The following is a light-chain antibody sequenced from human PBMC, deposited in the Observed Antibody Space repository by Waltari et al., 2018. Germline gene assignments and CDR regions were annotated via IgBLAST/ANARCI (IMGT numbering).Light chain of an antibody. J-gene: IGKJ2*01. V-gene: IGKV3-20*01. CDR2: GAS. CDR3: QQYGSSVLYT. Sequence: VLTQSPGTLSLSPGDRASLSCKASQRLGKNYLAWYQQKPGQAPRLLIFGASSRAAGIPDRFSGSGSVTDFTLTISRLEPEDFAVYYCQQYGSSVLYTFGQGTKLEIK. CDR1: QRLGKNY.